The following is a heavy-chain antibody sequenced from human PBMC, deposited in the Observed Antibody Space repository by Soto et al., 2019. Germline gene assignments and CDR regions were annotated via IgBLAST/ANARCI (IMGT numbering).Heavy chain of an antibody. Sequence: EAQLLESGGGLVQPGASLKLSCTASEFTFRPYTLSWVRQAPGKGLEWVSASSSSGHSTYYADSVKGRFIISRDNVKNTLYLQMNRLRVEDTAIYYCANGFAYYFLMDVWGQGTTVTVSS. J-gene: IGHJ6*02. D-gene: IGHD3-10*01. V-gene: IGHV3-23*01. CDR1: EFTFRPYT. CDR2: SSSSGHST. CDR3: ANGFAYYFLMDV.